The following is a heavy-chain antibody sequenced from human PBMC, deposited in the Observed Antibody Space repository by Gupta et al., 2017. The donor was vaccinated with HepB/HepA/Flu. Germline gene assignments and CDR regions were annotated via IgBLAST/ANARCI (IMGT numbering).Heavy chain of an antibody. CDR2: ISYDGSNK. Sequence: GVRHVPFRWVEWVAVISYDGSNKYYADSVKGGFTISRDNSKNTLYLQMNSLRAEDTAVYYCPKDRSGSGSPNYYYYYGMDVWGQGTTVTVSS. D-gene: IGHD3-10*01. J-gene: IGHJ6*02. V-gene: IGHV3-30*18. CDR3: PKDRSGSGSPNYYYYYGMDV.